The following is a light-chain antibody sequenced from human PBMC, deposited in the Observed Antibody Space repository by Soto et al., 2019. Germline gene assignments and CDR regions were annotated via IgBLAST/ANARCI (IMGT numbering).Light chain of an antibody. V-gene: IGKV3-20*01. CDR3: QQYGSSPT. J-gene: IGKJ1*01. CDR1: QSVSSNY. Sequence: ETLLTQSPGTLYFPPGERATLSCRASQSVSSNYLAWYQQKPGQAPRLLIYGASSRATGIPDRLSGSGSGTDFTLTISRMEPEDFAVYYCQQYGSSPTFGQGTKVDIK. CDR2: GAS.